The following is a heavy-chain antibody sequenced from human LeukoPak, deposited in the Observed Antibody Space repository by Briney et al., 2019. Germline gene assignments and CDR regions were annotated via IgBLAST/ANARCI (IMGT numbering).Heavy chain of an antibody. V-gene: IGHV3-9*01. D-gene: IGHD3-10*01. CDR2: ISWNSGSI. J-gene: IGHJ6*02. CDR1: GFTFDDYA. Sequence: GGFLRLSCAASGFTFDDYAMHWVRQAPGKGLEWVSGISWNSGSIGYADSVKGRFTISRDNAKNSLYLQMNSLRAEDTALYYCAKDKGFGYSVGDYYYGMDVWGQGTTVTVSS. CDR3: AKDKGFGYSVGDYYYGMDV.